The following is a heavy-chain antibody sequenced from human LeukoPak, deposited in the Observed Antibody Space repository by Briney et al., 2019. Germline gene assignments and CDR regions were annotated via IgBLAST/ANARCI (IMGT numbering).Heavy chain of an antibody. J-gene: IGHJ4*02. CDR3: ARDARQELLAGGFDS. D-gene: IGHD3-10*01. CDR2: IYTSGST. V-gene: IGHV4-4*07. CDR1: GGSISSYY. Sequence: SETLSLTCTVSGGSISSYYWSWIRQPPGKGLEWIGRIYTSGSTNYNPSLKSRVTMSVDTSKNQFSLKLSSVTAADTAVYYCARDARQELLAGGFDSWGQGALVTVSS.